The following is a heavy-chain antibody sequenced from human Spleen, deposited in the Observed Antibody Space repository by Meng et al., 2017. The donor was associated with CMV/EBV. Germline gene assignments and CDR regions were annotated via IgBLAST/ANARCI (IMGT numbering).Heavy chain of an antibody. CDR2: IGTAGDT. CDR1: GFTFSSYS. J-gene: IGHJ4*02. V-gene: IGHV3-13*01. D-gene: IGHD1-26*01. CDR3: ARDLGGGSDY. Sequence: GESLKISCAASGFTFSSYSINWVRQATGKGLEWVSAIGTAGDTYYPGSVKGRFTISRENAKNSLYLQMNSLRAGDTAVYYCARDLGGGSDYWGQGTLVTVSS.